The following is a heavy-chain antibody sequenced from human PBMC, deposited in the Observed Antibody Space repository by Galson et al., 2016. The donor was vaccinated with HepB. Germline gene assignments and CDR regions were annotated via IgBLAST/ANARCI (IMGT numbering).Heavy chain of an antibody. CDR1: GYIFSNYW. D-gene: IGHD3-10*01. J-gene: IGHJ5*02. V-gene: IGHV5-51*01. Sequence: QSGAEVKKPGESLKISCKGSGYIFSNYWLAWVRQMPGKGLEWMGIIYPGDSDIRYSPSFQGQVTISADKSINTAYLQWSSLKASDTAIYYCARQALFTLDRGGWSWFDPWGQGTLVTVSS. CDR2: IYPGDSDI. CDR3: ARQALFTLDRGGWSWFDP.